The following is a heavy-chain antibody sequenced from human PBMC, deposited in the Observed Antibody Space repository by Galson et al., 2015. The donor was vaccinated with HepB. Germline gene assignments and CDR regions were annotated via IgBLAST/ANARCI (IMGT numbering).Heavy chain of an antibody. V-gene: IGHV1-3*01. CDR3: ARGRQWLVIVDY. D-gene: IGHD6-19*01. J-gene: IGHJ4*02. Sequence: SVKVSCKASGYTFTSYAMHWVRQAPGQRLEWMGWINAGNGNTKYSQKFQGRVTITRDTSPSTAYMELSSLRSEDTAVYYCARGRQWLVIVDYWGQGTLVTVSS. CDR2: INAGNGNT. CDR1: GYTFTSYA.